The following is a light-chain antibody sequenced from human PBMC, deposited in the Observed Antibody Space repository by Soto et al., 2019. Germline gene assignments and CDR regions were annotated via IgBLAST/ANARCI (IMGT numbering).Light chain of an antibody. CDR3: QQYGSSPPYT. V-gene: IGKV3-20*01. J-gene: IGKJ2*01. CDR2: GAS. CDR1: HSVSSSY. Sequence: EIVLTQSPCTLSLSPGERATLSCRASHSVSSSYLAWYQQKPGQAPMLLIYGASSRATVIPDRFSGSGSGTDFTLTISRLEPEDFAVYYCQQYGSSPPYTFGQGTKLEI.